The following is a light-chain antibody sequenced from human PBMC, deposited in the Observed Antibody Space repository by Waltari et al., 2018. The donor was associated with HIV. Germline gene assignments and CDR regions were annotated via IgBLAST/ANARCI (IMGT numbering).Light chain of an antibody. CDR2: SNN. Sequence: QSVLTQPPSASGTPGQRXXXXXXXXSSNIGSNTVXXXXQIXGTAPXLLIYSNNRRPPGVPDRFSGSKSXXSAXLAXSXLQSEXEAYYYCXXWDGSLNGRVVFGGGTKLXXL. CDR1: SSNIGSNT. V-gene: IGLV1-44*01. CDR3: XXWDGSLNGRVV. J-gene: IGLJ2*01.